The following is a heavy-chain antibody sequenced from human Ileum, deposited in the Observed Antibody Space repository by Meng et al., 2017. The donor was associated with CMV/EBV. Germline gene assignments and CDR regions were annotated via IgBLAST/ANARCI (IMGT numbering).Heavy chain of an antibody. CDR1: GGTFSSYA. D-gene: IGHD3-3*01. CDR3: ARGVVIMTNNWFDP. J-gene: IGHJ5*02. Sequence: KASGGTFSSYAISWVRQAPGQGLEWMGGIIPIFGTANYAQKFQGRVTITTDESTSTAYMELSSLRSEDTAVYYCARGVVIMTNNWFDPWGQGTLVTVSS. CDR2: IIPIFGTA. V-gene: IGHV1-69*05.